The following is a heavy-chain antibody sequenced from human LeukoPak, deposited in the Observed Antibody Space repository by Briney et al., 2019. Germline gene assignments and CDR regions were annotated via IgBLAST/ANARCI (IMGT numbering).Heavy chain of an antibody. D-gene: IGHD6-13*01. J-gene: IGHJ4*02. V-gene: IGHV1-24*01. CDR1: GYTLTELS. CDR3: ATLGIAAAGTIDY. Sequence: VKDSCKVSGYTLTELSMHWVRQAPGKGLEWMGGFDPEDGETIYAQKFQGRVTMTEDTSTDTAYMELSSLRSEDTAVYYCATLGIAAAGTIDYWGQGTLVTVSS. CDR2: FDPEDGET.